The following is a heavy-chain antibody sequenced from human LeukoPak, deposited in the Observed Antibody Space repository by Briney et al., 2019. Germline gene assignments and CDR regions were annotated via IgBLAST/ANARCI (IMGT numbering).Heavy chain of an antibody. CDR2: IYTSGST. CDR1: GGSISSGSYY. Sequence: SETLSLTCTVSGGSISSGSYYWSWIRQPAGKGLEWIGRIYTSGSTNYNPSLKSRVTISVDTSKNQFSLKLSSVTAADTAVYYCAREYYYDSSGSPGVGYWGQGTLATVSS. V-gene: IGHV4-61*02. J-gene: IGHJ4*02. CDR3: AREYYYDSSGSPGVGY. D-gene: IGHD3-22*01.